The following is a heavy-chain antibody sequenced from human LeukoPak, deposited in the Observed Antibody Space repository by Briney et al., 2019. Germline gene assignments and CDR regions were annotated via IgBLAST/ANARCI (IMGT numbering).Heavy chain of an antibody. CDR3: ARDGGYSSSWLYYYYYYMDV. J-gene: IGHJ6*03. CDR1: GFTFSSYS. V-gene: IGHV3-48*01. CDR2: IRSSSSNM. D-gene: IGHD6-13*01. Sequence: GGSLRLSCVASGFTFSSYSMNWFRQAPGMRLEWIAYIRSSSSNMNYADSVKGRFTISRDNSKNTLFLQMNSLRAEDTAVYYCARDGGYSSSWLYYYYYYMDVWGKGTTVTVSS.